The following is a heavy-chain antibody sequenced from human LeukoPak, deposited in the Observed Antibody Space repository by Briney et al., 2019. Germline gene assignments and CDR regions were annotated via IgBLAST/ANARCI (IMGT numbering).Heavy chain of an antibody. J-gene: IGHJ3*02. CDR3: AKDKSMYGDYGADAFDI. V-gene: IGHV3-9*01. CDR2: ISWNSVTT. CDR1: GFTFNNYA. D-gene: IGHD4-17*01. Sequence: PGGSLRLSCVSSGFTFNNYAMHWVRQAPGKGLEWVSGISWNSVTTGYADSVKGRFTISRDNAKNSLYLQMNSLRAEDTALYYCAKDKSMYGDYGADAFDIWGQGTMVTVSS.